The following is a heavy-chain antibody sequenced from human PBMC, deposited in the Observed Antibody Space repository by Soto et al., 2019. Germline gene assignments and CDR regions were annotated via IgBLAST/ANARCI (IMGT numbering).Heavy chain of an antibody. CDR3: ARRYSTSSGYFDY. D-gene: IGHD6-6*01. CDR2: IYFSGST. J-gene: IGHJ4*02. CDR1: GGSVNIGSYY. Sequence: PSETLSLTCTVSGGSVNIGSYYWSCIRQPPGKGLEWVGYIYFSGSTNYNPSLKSRVTISVDTSKNQFSLKLTSVTAVDTAVYYCARRYSTSSGYFDYWGLGTLVTAPQ. V-gene: IGHV4-61*01.